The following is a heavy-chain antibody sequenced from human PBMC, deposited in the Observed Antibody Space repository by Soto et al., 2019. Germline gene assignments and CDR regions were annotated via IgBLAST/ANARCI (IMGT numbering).Heavy chain of an antibody. V-gene: IGHV1-69*13. D-gene: IGHD3-10*01. CDR1: GGTFSSYA. J-gene: IGHJ6*02. Sequence: SVKVSCKASGGTFSSYAISWVRQAPGQGLEWMGGIIPIFGTANYAQKFQGRVTITADESTGTAYMELSSLRSEDTAVYYCARPQYYGSGSYYKRDYYYYYGMDVWGQGTTVTVSS. CDR3: ARPQYYGSGSYYKRDYYYYYGMDV. CDR2: IIPIFGTA.